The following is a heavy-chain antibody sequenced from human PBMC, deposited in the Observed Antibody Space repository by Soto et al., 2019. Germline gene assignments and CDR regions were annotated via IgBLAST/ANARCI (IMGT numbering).Heavy chain of an antibody. CDR2: IKSKTDGGTT. J-gene: IGHJ6*02. CDR3: TTAKSSFHIAVAGTRYYYGMDV. CDR1: GFTFSNAW. V-gene: IGHV3-15*07. Sequence: GGSLRLSCAASGFTFSNAWMNWVRQAPGKGLEWVGRIKSKTDGGTTDYAAPVKGRFTISRDDSKNTLYLQMNSLKTEDTAVYYCTTAKSSFHIAVAGTRYYYGMDVWGQGTTVTVSS. D-gene: IGHD6-19*01.